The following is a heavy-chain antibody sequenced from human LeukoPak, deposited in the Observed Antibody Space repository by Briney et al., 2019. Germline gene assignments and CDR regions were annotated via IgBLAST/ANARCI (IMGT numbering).Heavy chain of an antibody. CDR3: AGLSGYDPYYFDY. V-gene: IGHV1-2*02. CDR1: GYTFTGYY. D-gene: IGHD5-12*01. CDR2: VVPNSGAT. J-gene: IGHJ4*02. Sequence: ASVKVSCKASGYTFTGYYIHWVRQAPGQGLEWMGWVVPNSGATKYAQKFQGRVTLTRDTSISTAYMELSSLGSDDTAVYYCAGLSGYDPYYFDYWGQGTLVAVSS.